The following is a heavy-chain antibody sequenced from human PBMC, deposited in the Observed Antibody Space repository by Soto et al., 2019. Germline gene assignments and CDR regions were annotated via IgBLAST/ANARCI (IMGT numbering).Heavy chain of an antibody. CDR3: AHRVDSSGAGLDACDI. CDR2: VYWDDDT. D-gene: IGHD3-22*01. CDR1: GFSLTTDGVG. V-gene: IGHV2-5*02. Sequence: QITLKESGPTLVKPTQTLTLTCSFSGFSLTTDGVGVAWIRQPPGKALEWLAIVYWDDDTRYTPSLKTRLTIIKDTSKNPVVLTMTHMDPVDTATYYCAHRVDSSGAGLDACDIWCQGIVVTVSS. J-gene: IGHJ3*02.